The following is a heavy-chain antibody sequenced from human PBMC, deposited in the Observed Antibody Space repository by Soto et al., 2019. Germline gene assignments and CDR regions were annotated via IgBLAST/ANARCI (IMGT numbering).Heavy chain of an antibody. D-gene: IGHD3-16*01. J-gene: IGHJ6*03. Sequence: LSLTCAASGFTVSSNYMSWVRQAPGKGLEWVSVIYSGGSTYYADSVKGRFTISRDNSKNTLYLQMNSLRAEDTAVYYCARARFPGLYYMDVWGKGTTVTVSS. V-gene: IGHV3-66*01. CDR1: GFTVSSNY. CDR2: IYSGGST. CDR3: ARARFPGLYYMDV.